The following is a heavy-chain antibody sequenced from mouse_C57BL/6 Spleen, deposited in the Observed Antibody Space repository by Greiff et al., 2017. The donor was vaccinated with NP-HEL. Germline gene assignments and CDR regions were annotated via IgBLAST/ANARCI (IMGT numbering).Heavy chain of an antibody. D-gene: IGHD2-5*01. V-gene: IGHV1-52*01. J-gene: IGHJ4*01. Sequence: QVQLQQPGAELVRPGSSVKLSCKASGYTFTSYWMHWVKQRPIQGLEWIGNIDPSDSETHYNQKFKDKATLTVDKSSSTAYMQLSSLTSEDSAVYYCSYSNYGYYAMDYWGQGTSVTVSS. CDR1: GYTFTSYW. CDR3: SYSNYGYYAMDY. CDR2: IDPSDSET.